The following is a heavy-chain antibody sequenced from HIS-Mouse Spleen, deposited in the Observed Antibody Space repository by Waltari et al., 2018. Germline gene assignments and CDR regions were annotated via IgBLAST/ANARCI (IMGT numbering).Heavy chain of an antibody. CDR2: IYYSGST. V-gene: IGHV4-39*07. CDR1: GGSIRSSSYY. Sequence: QLQLQESGPGLVKPSETLSLTCTVSGGSIRSSSYYWGWIRQPPGKGLEWIGSIYYSGSTYYNPSLKSRVTISVDTSKNQFSLKLSSVTAADTAVYYCAREIPYSSGWYDWYFDLWGRGTLVTVSS. CDR3: AREIPYSSGWYDWYFDL. J-gene: IGHJ2*01. D-gene: IGHD6-13*01.